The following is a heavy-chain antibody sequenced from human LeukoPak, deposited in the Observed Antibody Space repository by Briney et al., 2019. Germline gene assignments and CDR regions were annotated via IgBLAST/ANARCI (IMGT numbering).Heavy chain of an antibody. J-gene: IGHJ5*02. CDR3: ATSDTVSTYNWFDP. Sequence: SETLSLTCNVSGGSISSNTYFWGWIRRPPGKGLEWIGSMRYSGSTYYNPSLKTRVTISVDTSKNQFSLNLSSLTAADTAVYYCATSDTVSTYNWFDPWGQGTLVTVS. D-gene: IGHD5/OR15-5a*01. CDR1: GGSISSNTYF. V-gene: IGHV4-39*01. CDR2: MRYSGST.